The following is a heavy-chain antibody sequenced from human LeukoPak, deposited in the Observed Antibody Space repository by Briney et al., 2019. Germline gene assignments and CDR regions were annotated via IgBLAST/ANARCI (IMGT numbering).Heavy chain of an antibody. CDR3: AREEVTTSATFHYYGMDV. J-gene: IGHJ6*02. V-gene: IGHV1-2*02. D-gene: IGHD4-11*01. CDR2: INPNSGGT. CDR1: GYTFTGYY. Sequence: ASVKVPCKASGYTFTGYYMHWVRQAPGQGLEWMGWINPNSGGTNYAQKFQGRVTMTRDTSISTAYMELSRLRSDDTAVYYCAREEVTTSATFHYYGMDVWGQGTTVTVSS.